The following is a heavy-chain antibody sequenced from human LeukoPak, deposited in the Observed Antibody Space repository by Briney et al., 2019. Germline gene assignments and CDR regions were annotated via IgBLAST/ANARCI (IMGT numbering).Heavy chain of an antibody. CDR1: GFTLRSYA. J-gene: IGHJ4*02. CDR3: AKNINGGNWYYFGY. Sequence: PGGSLRLSCAASGFTLRSYAMGWVRQAPGKGLEWVSAISGSGGSTYYADSVKGRFTISRDNSKSTLYLQMNSLRAEDTAVYYCAKNINGGNWYYFGYWGQGTLVTVSS. CDR2: ISGSGGST. V-gene: IGHV3-23*01. D-gene: IGHD1-20*01.